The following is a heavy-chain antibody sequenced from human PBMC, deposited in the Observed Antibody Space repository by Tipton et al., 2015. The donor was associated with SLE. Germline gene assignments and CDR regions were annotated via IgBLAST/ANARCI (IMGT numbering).Heavy chain of an antibody. CDR2: IYYSGST. V-gene: IGHV4-38-2*01. D-gene: IGHD6-19*01. CDR3: ARRGWSPEDAFDI. CDR1: GFTFSSYA. J-gene: IGHJ3*02. Sequence: LRLSCAASGFTFSSYAMSWVRQAPGKGLEWIGSIYYSGSTYYNPSLKSRVTISVDTSKNQFSLKLSSVTAADTAVYYCARRGWSPEDAFDIWGQGTMVTVSS.